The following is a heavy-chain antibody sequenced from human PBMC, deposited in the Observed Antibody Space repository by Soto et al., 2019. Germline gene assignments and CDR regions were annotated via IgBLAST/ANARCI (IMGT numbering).Heavy chain of an antibody. J-gene: IGHJ6*02. Sequence: QVQLVQSGAEVKKPGSSVRVSCKASGDTFNTFAISWVRQAPGQGLEWMGGIIPIFGTPDYAQRFPGRVTISADESTNTAYLELSSLRSEDSAVYYCARSPGIPGTRASQYAMDVWGQGTTVTVSS. CDR2: IIPIFGTP. D-gene: IGHD1-20*01. CDR3: ARSPGIPGTRASQYAMDV. V-gene: IGHV1-69*01. CDR1: GDTFNTFA.